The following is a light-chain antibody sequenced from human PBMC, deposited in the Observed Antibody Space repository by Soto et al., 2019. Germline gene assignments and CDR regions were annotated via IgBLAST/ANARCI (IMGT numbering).Light chain of an antibody. V-gene: IGLV1-51*02. CDR1: SSNIGSED. J-gene: IGLJ2*01. Sequence: QSVLTQPPSVSAAPGQKVTISCSGGSSNIGSEDVSWYQQLPGTAPKLLIYENNKRPSGIPDRFSGSKSGTSATLGITGLQTGDEADYYCGTWDSSLSFVVFGGGTKLTVL. CDR2: ENN. CDR3: GTWDSSLSFVV.